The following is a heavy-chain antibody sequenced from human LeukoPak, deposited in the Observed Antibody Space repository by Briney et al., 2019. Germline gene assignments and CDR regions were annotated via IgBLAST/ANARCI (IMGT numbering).Heavy chain of an antibody. CDR1: GGSISSSGYY. CDR2: IYHSGST. D-gene: IGHD1-26*01. Sequence: PSETRSLTCTVSGGSISSSGYYWGWIRQPPGKGLEGIASIYHSGSTYYNPSLKSRVTISVDTSKNQLSLKLSSLTAADTAVYYCARHEYSGSYYGLSWFDPWGQGTLVTVSS. CDR3: ARHEYSGSYYGLSWFDP. V-gene: IGHV4-39*01. J-gene: IGHJ5*02.